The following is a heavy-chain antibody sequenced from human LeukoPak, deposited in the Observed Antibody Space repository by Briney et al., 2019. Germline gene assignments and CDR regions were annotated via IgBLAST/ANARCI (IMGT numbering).Heavy chain of an antibody. CDR3: ASDGTFDN. J-gene: IGHJ4*02. V-gene: IGHV3-74*01. Sequence: GGSLRLSCAASGFTFSNYWMHWIRQGPGKELVWVSRISGDGTTTNYADSVKGRFTISRDNAKNTLYLQMNSLRVEDTALYYCASDGTFDNWGQGTLVTVSS. CDR2: ISGDGTTT. CDR1: GFTFSNYW. D-gene: IGHD6-13*01.